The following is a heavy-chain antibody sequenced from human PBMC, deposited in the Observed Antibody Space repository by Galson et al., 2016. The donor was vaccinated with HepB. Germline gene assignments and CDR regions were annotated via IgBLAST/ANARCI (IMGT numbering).Heavy chain of an antibody. CDR2: IWHDGTNK. CDR3: SKDRDPPFGSGGARHQLRYGYFDF. V-gene: IGHV3-33*06. Sequence: SLRLSCAASGFTFSSYGLLWVRQSPGKGLEWVAIIWHDGTNKYYVDSVKGRFTISRDNSKNTLYLQMNSLRDEDTAVYFCSKDRDPPFGSGGARHQLRYGYFDFWGQGTLVTVSS. D-gene: IGHD2-8*02. CDR1: GFTFSSYG. J-gene: IGHJ4*02.